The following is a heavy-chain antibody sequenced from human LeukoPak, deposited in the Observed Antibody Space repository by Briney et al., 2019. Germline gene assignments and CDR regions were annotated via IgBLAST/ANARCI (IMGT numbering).Heavy chain of an antibody. CDR2: FDPENGAT. D-gene: IGHD6-13*01. CDR3: AREGLAAAGTMGNWFDP. Sequence: ASVKVSCKVSGYTLTELSMHWVRQAPGKGLEWMGGFDPENGATVYAQKFQGRVTMTEDTSTDTAYMELSSLRSDDTAVYYCAREGLAAAGTMGNWFDPWGQGTLVTVSS. CDR1: GYTLTELS. J-gene: IGHJ5*02. V-gene: IGHV1-24*01.